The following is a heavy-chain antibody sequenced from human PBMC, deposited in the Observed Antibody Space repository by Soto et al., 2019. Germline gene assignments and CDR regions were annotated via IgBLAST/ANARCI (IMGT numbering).Heavy chain of an antibody. Sequence: PSETLSLTCTVSGGPFSSGGYYWSWIRQEPGKGLEWIGYIYQNGDTSYNPSLKSRVTISADTSKTQFSLKLTSVTAADTAVYFCARHHPRTLAALEIPFDFWGKGTLVTVSS. CDR1: GGPFSSGGYY. V-gene: IGHV4-31*03. J-gene: IGHJ4*02. D-gene: IGHD6-25*01. CDR3: ARHHPRTLAALEIPFDF. CDR2: IYQNGDT.